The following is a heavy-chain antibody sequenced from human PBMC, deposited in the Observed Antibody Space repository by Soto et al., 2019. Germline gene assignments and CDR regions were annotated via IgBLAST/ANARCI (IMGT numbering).Heavy chain of an antibody. CDR3: VRPDCYHRNSYFVH. J-gene: IGHJ4*02. CDR1: GGSISSYY. CDR2: IYYSGST. V-gene: IGHV4-59*08. Sequence: SETLSLTCTVSGGSISSYYWSWIRQPPGKGLEWIGYIYYSGSTYYNPSLKSRVTISVDTSKNQFSLKLSSVTAADTAVYYCVRPDCYHRNSYFVHWGQGTLVTVSS. D-gene: IGHD2-21*01.